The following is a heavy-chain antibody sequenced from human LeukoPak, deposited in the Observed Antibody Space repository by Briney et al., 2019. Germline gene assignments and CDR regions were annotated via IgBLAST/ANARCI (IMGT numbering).Heavy chain of an antibody. CDR1: GHTFSSYA. CDR3: ARDLVLAVAGRTFDY. Sequence: GASVKVSCKASGHTFSSYAISWVRQAPGQGLEWMGGIIAYNGNTNYAQKLQGRVTMTTDTSTSTAYMELRSLRSDDTAVYYCARDLVLAVAGRTFDYWGQGTLVTVSS. J-gene: IGHJ4*02. D-gene: IGHD6-19*01. V-gene: IGHV1-18*01. CDR2: IIAYNGNT.